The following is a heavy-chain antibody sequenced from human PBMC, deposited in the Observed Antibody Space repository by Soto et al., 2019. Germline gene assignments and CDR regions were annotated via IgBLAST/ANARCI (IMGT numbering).Heavy chain of an antibody. CDR2: INPDGSEK. V-gene: IGHV3-7*01. CDR1: GFTFSSFR. Sequence: GGSLRLSCAASGFTFSSFRMDWVRQAPGKGLEWVANINPDGSEKQYVGSVKGRFTISRDNAKNSLYLQMSSVTAEDSALYYCSRSLDSWGQGTRVTVSS. J-gene: IGHJ4*02. CDR3: SRSLDS.